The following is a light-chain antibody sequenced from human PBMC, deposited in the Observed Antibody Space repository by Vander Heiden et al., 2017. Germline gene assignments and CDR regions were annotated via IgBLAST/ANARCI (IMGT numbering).Light chain of an antibody. Sequence: DIQMTQSPSTLSASVGDRVTITCRASQSISSWLAWYQQKPGKAPKLLIYKASSLESGVPSRFSGSGSGTEFTLTISSRQPDDFATYYCQQYNSYSTWTFGQGTKVXIK. CDR1: QSISSW. CDR3: QQYNSYSTWT. CDR2: KAS. V-gene: IGKV1-5*03. J-gene: IGKJ1*01.